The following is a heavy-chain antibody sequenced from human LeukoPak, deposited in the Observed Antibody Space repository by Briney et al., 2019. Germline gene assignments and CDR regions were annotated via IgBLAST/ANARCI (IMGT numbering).Heavy chain of an antibody. CDR1: GYTFTTDD. J-gene: IGHJ6*03. D-gene: IGHD5-12*01. V-gene: IGHV1-8*02. CDR2: INPTSGKT. Sequence: ASVKVSCKASGYTFTTDDINWVRQATGQGLEWMGWINPTSGKTSNAQKFQGRVTITSDTSTTTAQMELSSLGSEDTAVYYCARVRWLRLGVNEYYYYMDVWGKGTTVTVSS. CDR3: ARVRWLRLGVNEYYYYMDV.